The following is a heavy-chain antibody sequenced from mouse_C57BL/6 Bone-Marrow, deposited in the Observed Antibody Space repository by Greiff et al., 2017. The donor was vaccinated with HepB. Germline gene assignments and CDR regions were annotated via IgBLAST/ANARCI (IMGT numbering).Heavy chain of an antibody. CDR1: GFTFSSYT. CDR3: ARRKDYYGSSYVYYAMDY. CDR2: ISGGGGNT. V-gene: IGHV5-9*01. D-gene: IGHD1-1*01. J-gene: IGHJ4*01. Sequence: DVQLVESGGGLVKPGGSLKLSCAASGFTFSSYTMSWVRQTPEKRLEWVATISGGGGNTYYPDSVKGRFTISRDNAKNTLYLQMSSLRSEDTALYYCARRKDYYGSSYVYYAMDYWGQGTSVTVSS.